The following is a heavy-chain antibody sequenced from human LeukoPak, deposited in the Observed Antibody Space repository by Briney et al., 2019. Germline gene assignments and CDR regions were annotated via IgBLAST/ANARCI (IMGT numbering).Heavy chain of an antibody. V-gene: IGHV1-69*13. J-gene: IGHJ4*02. D-gene: IGHD5-18*01. CDR2: IIPIFGTA. CDR1: GGTFSSYA. CDR3: ARDQERGYSYGLDY. Sequence: GASVKVSCKASGGTFSSYAISWVRQAPGQGLEWMGGIIPIFGTANYAQKFQGRVTTTADESTSTAYMELSSLRSEDTAVYYCARDQERGYSYGLDYWGQGTLVTVSS.